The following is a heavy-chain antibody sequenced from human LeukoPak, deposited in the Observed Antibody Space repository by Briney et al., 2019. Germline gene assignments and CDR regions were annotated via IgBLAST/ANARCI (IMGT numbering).Heavy chain of an antibody. V-gene: IGHV4-39*01. CDR3: ARGVTPRGIAVAGSTYFDY. CDR2: IYYSGST. D-gene: IGHD6-19*01. Sequence: SETLSLTCTVSGGSISSSSYYWGWIRQPPGKGLEWIGSIYYSGSTYYNPSLKGRVTISVDTPKNQFSLKLSSVTAADTAVYYCARGVTPRGIAVAGSTYFDYWGQGTLVTVSS. J-gene: IGHJ4*02. CDR1: GGSISSSSYY.